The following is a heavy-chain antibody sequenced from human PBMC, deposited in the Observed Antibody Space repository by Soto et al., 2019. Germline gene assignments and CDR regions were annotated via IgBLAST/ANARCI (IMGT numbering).Heavy chain of an antibody. D-gene: IGHD6-13*01. Sequence: ASVKVSCKVSGYSLTELSIHWVRQAPGEGLEWMGGYDLEKGEKIYAQKYQGRVTMTEDSPADTPYMQLRSLRSEDTAVYYCAIEVARSNKFDLWGQGTMVTVSS. J-gene: IGHJ5*02. CDR3: AIEVARSNKFDL. CDR2: YDLEKGEK. CDR1: GYSLTELS. V-gene: IGHV1-24*01.